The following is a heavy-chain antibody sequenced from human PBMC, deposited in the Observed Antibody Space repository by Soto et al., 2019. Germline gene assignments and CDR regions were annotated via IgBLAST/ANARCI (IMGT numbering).Heavy chain of an antibody. CDR1: GFTFSTYG. CDR3: ARDPDTYYDYIWGSHPDR. D-gene: IGHD3-16*02. Sequence: QVQLVESGGGVVQPGRSLRLSCAASGFTFSTYGMHWVRQAPGKGLEWVVVISYDGSNKYCADSVKCRFTISRDNSKNTLCMQMNSPRAADTAVFYCARDPDTYYDYIWGSHPDRCGQGTLVTISS. CDR2: ISYDGSNK. V-gene: IGHV3-30*03. J-gene: IGHJ5*02.